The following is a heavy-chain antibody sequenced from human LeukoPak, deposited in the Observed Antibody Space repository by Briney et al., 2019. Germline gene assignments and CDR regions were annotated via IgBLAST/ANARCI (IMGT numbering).Heavy chain of an antibody. V-gene: IGHV3-73*01. J-gene: IGHJ4*02. Sequence: GGSLKLSCAASGLTFSGSAMHWVRQPSGKGLEWLGRIRGKASSYATAYAASVKGRFTISRDDSKNTAYLQMNSLKTEDTAVYYCTTQLRLGEIPEDYWGQGTPVTVSS. CDR3: TTQLRLGEIPEDY. CDR1: GLTFSGSA. D-gene: IGHD3-16*01. CDR2: IRGKASSYAT.